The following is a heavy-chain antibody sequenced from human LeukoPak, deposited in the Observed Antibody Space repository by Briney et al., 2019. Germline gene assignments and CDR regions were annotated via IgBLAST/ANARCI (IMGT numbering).Heavy chain of an antibody. J-gene: IGHJ4*02. V-gene: IGHV1-46*01. CDR1: GYTFTSYY. Sequence: GASVKVSCKASGYTFTSYYMHWVRQAPGQGLEWMGIINPSGGSTSYAQKFQGGVAMTRDTSTSTVYMELSSLRSEDTAVYYCVRYYDILTGYYDYWGQGTLVTVSS. CDR3: VRYYDILTGYYDY. D-gene: IGHD3-9*01. CDR2: INPSGGST.